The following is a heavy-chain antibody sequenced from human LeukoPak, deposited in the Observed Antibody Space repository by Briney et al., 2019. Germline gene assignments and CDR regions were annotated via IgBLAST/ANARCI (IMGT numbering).Heavy chain of an antibody. CDR1: GFTFSNYA. V-gene: IGHV3-23*01. CDR2: ISGSGSGT. Sequence: GGSLRLSCEAAGFTFSNYAMSWVRQAPGKGLEWVSGISGSGSGTYYGDSVKGRFTISRDNSKNTLYLQMNSLRAEDTAVYYCARGEGLFDYWGQGTLVTVSS. J-gene: IGHJ4*02. CDR3: ARGEGLFDY.